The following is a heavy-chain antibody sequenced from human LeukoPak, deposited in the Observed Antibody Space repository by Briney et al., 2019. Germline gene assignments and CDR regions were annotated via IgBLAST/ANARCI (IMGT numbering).Heavy chain of an antibody. CDR2: IYYSGST. J-gene: IGHJ4*02. V-gene: IGHV4-61*01. D-gene: IGHD6-19*01. CDR3: ARGGYSSGWYPYYFDY. CDR1: GGSISSSSYY. Sequence: PSETLSLTCTVSGGSISSSSYYWSWIRQPPGKGLEWIGYIYYSGSTNCNPSLKSRVTISVDTSKNQFSLKLSSVTAADTAVYYCARGGYSSGWYPYYFDYWGQGTLVTVSS.